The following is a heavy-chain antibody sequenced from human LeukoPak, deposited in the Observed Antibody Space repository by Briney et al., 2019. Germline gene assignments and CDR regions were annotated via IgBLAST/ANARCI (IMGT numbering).Heavy chain of an antibody. V-gene: IGHV3-48*03. CDR1: GFTFSNYE. J-gene: IGHJ4*02. CDR2: ISSRGTTI. D-gene: IGHD6-19*01. Sequence: GGPLRLSCAASGFTFSNYEMIWVRQAPGKGLEGVSYISSRGTTIYYADSVKGRFTISRDNAKNSLYLQMNSLRAEDTAVYYCARVGYSSGWSTSDYWGQGTLVTVSS. CDR3: ARVGYSSGWSTSDY.